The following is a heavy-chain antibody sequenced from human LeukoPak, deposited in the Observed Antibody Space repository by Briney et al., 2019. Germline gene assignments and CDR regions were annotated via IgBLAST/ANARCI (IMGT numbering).Heavy chain of an antibody. Sequence: PGGSLRLSCAASGFTFSTYSMHWVRQAPRKGLEWVSYISSSSSTIYYADSVKGRFTISRDNSKSTLYLQMNSLRAEDTAVYYCVKDTYTFGLDIFDSWGQGTLVTVSS. V-gene: IGHV3-48*01. CDR2: ISSSSSTI. CDR3: VKDTYTFGLDIFDS. CDR1: GFTFSTYS. D-gene: IGHD3-9*01. J-gene: IGHJ4*02.